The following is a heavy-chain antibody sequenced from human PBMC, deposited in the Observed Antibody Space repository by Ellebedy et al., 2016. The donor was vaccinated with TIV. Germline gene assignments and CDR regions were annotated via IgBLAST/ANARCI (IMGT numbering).Heavy chain of an antibody. Sequence: SVKVSCXASGGTFSSYAISWVRQAPGQGLEWMGRIIPILGIANYAQKFQGRVTMTRDTSTSTVYMELSSLRSEDTAVYYCARDHEGSLGYFDYWGQGTLVTVSS. CDR3: ARDHEGSLGYFDY. CDR2: IIPILGIA. D-gene: IGHD3-10*01. J-gene: IGHJ4*02. V-gene: IGHV1-69*04. CDR1: GGTFSSYA.